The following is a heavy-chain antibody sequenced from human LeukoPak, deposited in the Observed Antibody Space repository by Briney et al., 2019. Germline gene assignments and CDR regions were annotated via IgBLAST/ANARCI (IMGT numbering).Heavy chain of an antibody. J-gene: IGHJ5*02. V-gene: IGHV5-51*01. CDR3: ARSNRNYYGSGSYYGGLDP. CDR2: IYPGDSDT. D-gene: IGHD3-10*01. Sequence: GESLKISCKGSGYSFTGYWIGWVRQMPGKGLEWMGIIYPGDSDTRYSPSFQGQVTISADKSISTAYLQWSSLKASDTAMYYCARSNRNYYGSGSYYGGLDPWGQGTLVTVSS. CDR1: GYSFTGYW.